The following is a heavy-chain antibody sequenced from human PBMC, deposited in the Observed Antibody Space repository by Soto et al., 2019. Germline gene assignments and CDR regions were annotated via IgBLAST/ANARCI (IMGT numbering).Heavy chain of an antibody. CDR1: GGSISSSSYY. Sequence: PSETLSLTCTVSGGSISSSSYYWGWIRQPPGKGLEWIGSIYYSGYTYYNPSLKSRVTISVDTSKNQFSLKLSSVTAADTAVYYCARHLSTTAAPLPFDYWGQGTLVTVSS. CDR3: ARHLSTTAAPLPFDY. CDR2: IYYSGYT. V-gene: IGHV4-39*01. J-gene: IGHJ4*02. D-gene: IGHD1-1*01.